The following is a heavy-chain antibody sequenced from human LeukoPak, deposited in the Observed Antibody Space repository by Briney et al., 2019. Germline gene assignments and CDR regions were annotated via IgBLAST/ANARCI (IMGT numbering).Heavy chain of an antibody. Sequence: SVKVCCKASGYTFTSYGISWVRQAPGQGLEWMGWISAYNGNTNYAQKLQGRVTMTTDTSTSTAYMELRSLRSDDTAVYYCARNLYDSSGYLDYYGMDVWGQGTTVTVSS. V-gene: IGHV1-18*01. J-gene: IGHJ6*02. D-gene: IGHD3-22*01. CDR3: ARNLYDSSGYLDYYGMDV. CDR1: GYTFTSYG. CDR2: ISAYNGNT.